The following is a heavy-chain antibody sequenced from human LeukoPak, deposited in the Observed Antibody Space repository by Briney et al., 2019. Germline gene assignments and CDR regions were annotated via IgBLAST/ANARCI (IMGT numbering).Heavy chain of an antibody. V-gene: IGHV3-53*05. Sequence: GGSLRLSCAASGFTVSSKYMSWVRQAPGKELEWVSVIYSGGTTYYADSVKGRFTISRDNSKNTLYLQMNSLRAEDTAMYYCARESWSDSVAFDIWGLGTMVIVSS. CDR3: ARESWSDSVAFDI. J-gene: IGHJ3*02. CDR2: IYSGGTT. CDR1: GFTVSSKY. D-gene: IGHD3-3*01.